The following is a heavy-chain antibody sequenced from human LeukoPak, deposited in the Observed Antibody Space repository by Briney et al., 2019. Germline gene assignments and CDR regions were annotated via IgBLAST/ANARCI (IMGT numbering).Heavy chain of an antibody. J-gene: IGHJ4*02. D-gene: IGHD2-8*01. CDR1: GYTFSTYW. CDR3: ARHPRGYCTDGVCYGSDY. CDR2: VYPDKSES. Sequence: GESLKISCQGSGYTFSTYWIGWARQMPGTGLEWMGIVYPDKSESRYSPSFQGQVTISVDKSINTAYLQLSSLKASDTAVYYCARHPRGYCTDGVCYGSDYWGQGTLVTVSS. V-gene: IGHV5-51*01.